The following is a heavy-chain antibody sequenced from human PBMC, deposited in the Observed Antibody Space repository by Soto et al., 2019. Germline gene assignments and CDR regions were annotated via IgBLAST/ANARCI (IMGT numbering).Heavy chain of an antibody. CDR3: AKDSKKVATTSFFEY. V-gene: IGHV3-23*01. CDR2: ISGSAGGGT. D-gene: IGHD5-12*01. CDR1: GFTFSDYA. Sequence: PGGSLRLSCAASGFTFSDYAMSWVRQAPMKGLEWVSSISGSAGGGTYYADSVKGRFTISRDNSKNMLYLQMNSLRVEDTAVYYCAKDSKKVATTSFFEYWGQGALVTVSS. J-gene: IGHJ4*02.